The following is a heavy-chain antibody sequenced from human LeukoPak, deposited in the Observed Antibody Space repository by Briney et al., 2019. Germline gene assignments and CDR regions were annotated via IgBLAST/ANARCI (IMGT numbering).Heavy chain of an antibody. CDR1: GYIFTSYW. V-gene: IGHV5-51*01. CDR3: ARHKSIAVAGTAYYYYYYGMDV. D-gene: IGHD6-19*01. J-gene: IGHJ6*02. Sequence: GESLKISCKGSGYIFTSYWIGWVRQMPGKGLEWVGIIYPGDSDTRYSPSFQGQVTISADKSISTAYLQWSSLKASDTAMYYCARHKSIAVAGTAYYYYYYGMDVWGQGTTVTVS. CDR2: IYPGDSDT.